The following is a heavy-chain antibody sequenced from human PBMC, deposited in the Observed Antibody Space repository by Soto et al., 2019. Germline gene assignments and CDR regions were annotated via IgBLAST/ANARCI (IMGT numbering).Heavy chain of an antibody. Sequence: QVQLVQSGAEVKKPGASVKVSCKASGYTFTSYDINWVRQATGQGLEWMGWMNPNSGNTDYAQKFRGRVTMTRDTSIRTAYMELSGLTSEDTAVYYCARRNGDYVRLDYWGLGTLVTVSS. CDR3: ARRNGDYVRLDY. CDR2: MNPNSGNT. CDR1: GYTFTSYD. J-gene: IGHJ4*02. D-gene: IGHD4-17*01. V-gene: IGHV1-8*01.